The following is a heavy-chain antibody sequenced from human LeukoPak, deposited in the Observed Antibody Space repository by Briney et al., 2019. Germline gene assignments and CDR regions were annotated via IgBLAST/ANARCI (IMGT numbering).Heavy chain of an antibody. D-gene: IGHD4-23*01. CDR2: TYYRSKWYN. CDR1: GDSVSSYSAA. V-gene: IGHV6-1*01. Sequence: SQTLSLTCAISGDSVSSYSAAWSWIRQSPSRGLEWLGRTYYRSKWYNDYAVSVKSRITINPDTSKDQFSLQLTSVTPEDTAVYYCTRSGGHDAFDIWGQGTMVTLSS. J-gene: IGHJ3*02. CDR3: TRSGGHDAFDI.